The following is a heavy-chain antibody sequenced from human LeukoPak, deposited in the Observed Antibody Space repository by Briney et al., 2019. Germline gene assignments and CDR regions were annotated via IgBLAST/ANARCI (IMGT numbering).Heavy chain of an antibody. CDR2: ISYDGSNK. CDR3: ARSAYLDDAFDI. CDR1: GFTFSSYA. V-gene: IGHV3-30-3*01. Sequence: GGSLRLSGAASGFTFSSYAMHWVRQAPGKGLEWVAVISYDGSNKYYADSVKGRFTTSRDNSKNTLYLQMNSLRAEDTAVYYCARSAYLDDAFDIWGQGTMVTVSS. J-gene: IGHJ3*02. D-gene: IGHD2-21*01.